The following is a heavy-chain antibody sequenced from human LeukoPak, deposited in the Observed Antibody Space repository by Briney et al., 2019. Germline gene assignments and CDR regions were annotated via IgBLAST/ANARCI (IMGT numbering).Heavy chain of an antibody. V-gene: IGHV4-4*07. CDR1: VGPTSSYY. D-gene: IGHD5-24*01. CDR2: IYNSGST. Sequence: SEPLPLTCTFPVGPTSSYYWRWMRQPAGKRLEWIGRIYNSGSTNFNPSLKSRVTMSVDTSKNQFSLKLSSVTAADTAVYYCARDRATNYYYGMDVWGQGTTVSVSS. CDR3: ARDRATNYYYGMDV. J-gene: IGHJ6*02.